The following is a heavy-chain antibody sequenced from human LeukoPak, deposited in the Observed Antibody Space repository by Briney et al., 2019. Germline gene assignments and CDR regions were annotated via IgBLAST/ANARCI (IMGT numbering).Heavy chain of an antibody. CDR3: ARDSQRGAQRGFRY. J-gene: IGHJ1*01. V-gene: IGHV1-69*06. D-gene: IGHD1-26*01. CDR2: IIAAFDKA. Sequence: ASVKVSCTVSGDSFSRYVISWVRQAPGQGPEWMGGIIAAFDKANYAQKFRGRVTISADKSTSTAHLEVDSLTSGDTAIYYCARDSQRGAQRGFRYWGQGTLVTVSS. CDR1: GDSFSRYV.